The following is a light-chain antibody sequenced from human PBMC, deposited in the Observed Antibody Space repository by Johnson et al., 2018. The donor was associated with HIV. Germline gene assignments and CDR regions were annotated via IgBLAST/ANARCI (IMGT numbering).Light chain of an antibody. CDR3: GAWDSGLTAHFV. CDR1: NSNIGSNS. Sequence: QSVLTQPPSVSAAPGQRVTISCSGNNSNIGSNSVSWYQDVPGTAPKLLIYENNKRPSGITDRFSASKSGTSVTLDITGLQTGDEADYYCGAWDSGLTAHFVFLTGTKITVL. J-gene: IGLJ1*01. CDR2: ENN. V-gene: IGLV1-51*01.